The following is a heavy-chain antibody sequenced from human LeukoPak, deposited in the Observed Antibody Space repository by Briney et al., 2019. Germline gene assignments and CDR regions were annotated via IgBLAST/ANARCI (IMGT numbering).Heavy chain of an antibody. Sequence: PGGSLRLSCAASGFTFSSYAMSWVRQAPGKGLEWVSSISSSSSYIYYADSVKGRFTISRDNAKNSLYLQMNSLRAEDTAVYYCARDPSSGWFDYWGQGTLVTVSS. J-gene: IGHJ4*02. D-gene: IGHD6-19*01. CDR3: ARDPSSGWFDY. CDR2: ISSSSSYI. CDR1: GFTFSSYA. V-gene: IGHV3-21*01.